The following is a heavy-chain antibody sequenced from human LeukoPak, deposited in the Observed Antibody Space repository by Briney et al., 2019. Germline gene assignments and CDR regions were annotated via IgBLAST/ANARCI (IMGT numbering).Heavy chain of an antibody. D-gene: IGHD3-22*01. V-gene: IGHV3-30-3*01. CDR2: ISYDGSNK. J-gene: IGHJ4*02. Sequence: PGGSLRLSCAASGFTFSSYAMHWVRQAPGKGLEWVAVISYDGSNKYYADSVKGRFTISRDNSKNTLYLQMNSLRAEDTAVYYCARTSSGSNYWGQGTLVTVSS. CDR1: GFTFSSYA. CDR3: ARTSSGSNY.